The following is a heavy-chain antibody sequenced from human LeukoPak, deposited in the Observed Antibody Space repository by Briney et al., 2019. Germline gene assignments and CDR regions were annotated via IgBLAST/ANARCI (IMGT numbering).Heavy chain of an antibody. CDR3: ATLADPNAFDY. J-gene: IGHJ4*02. CDR1: GGSITSGDYS. D-gene: IGHD3-3*02. V-gene: IGHV4-61*02. CDR2: IYTTGKT. Sequence: SETLSLTCTVSGGSITSGDYSWTWVRQPAGKGLEWIGRIYTTGKTNYNPSLQSRATISMDKSKNQFSLKLSSVTAADTAVYYCATLADPNAFDYWGQGTLVTVSS.